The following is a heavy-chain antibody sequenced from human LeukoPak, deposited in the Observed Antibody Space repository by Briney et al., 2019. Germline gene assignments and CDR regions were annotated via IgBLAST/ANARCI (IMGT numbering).Heavy chain of an antibody. Sequence: PGGSLRLSCAASGFTFRSYVMSWVRQAPGKGLEWVSSIGSSSSYIYYGDSVQGRFTISRDNAKNSLFLQMNSLRAEDTAVYYCAREEDYPYFDNWGQGTLVTVSS. V-gene: IGHV3-21*01. CDR3: AREEDYPYFDN. D-gene: IGHD3-16*01. CDR2: IGSSSSYI. CDR1: GFTFRSYV. J-gene: IGHJ4*02.